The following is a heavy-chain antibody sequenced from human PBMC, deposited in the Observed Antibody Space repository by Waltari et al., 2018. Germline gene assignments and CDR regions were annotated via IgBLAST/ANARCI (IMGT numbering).Heavy chain of an antibody. V-gene: IGHV4-61*02. Sequence: QLQLQESGPGLVKPSETLSLTCTVSGGSISSSSYYWSWIRQPAGKGLEWIGRIYTSGSTNYNPSLKSRVTISVDTSKNQFSLKLSSVTAADTAVYYCARQSGGLPVDYWGQGTLVTVSS. CDR1: GGSISSSSYY. D-gene: IGHD2-21*02. J-gene: IGHJ4*02. CDR3: ARQSGGLPVDY. CDR2: IYTSGST.